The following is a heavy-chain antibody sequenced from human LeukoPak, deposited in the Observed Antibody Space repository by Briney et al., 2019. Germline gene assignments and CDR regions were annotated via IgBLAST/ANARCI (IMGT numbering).Heavy chain of an antibody. CDR3: AKGVYYYMDV. Sequence: GGSLRLSCAASGFTFSNYGMHWVRQAPGKGLDWVTFIRFDGSNKYYADSVKGRFTISRDNSKNTLYLQMNSLRAEDTAVYYCAKGVYYYMDVWGKGTTVTVSS. J-gene: IGHJ6*03. CDR2: IRFDGSNK. CDR1: GFTFSNYG. V-gene: IGHV3-30*02.